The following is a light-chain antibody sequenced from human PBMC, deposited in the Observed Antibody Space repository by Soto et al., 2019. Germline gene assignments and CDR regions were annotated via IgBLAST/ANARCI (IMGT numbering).Light chain of an antibody. J-gene: IGKJ2*01. CDR1: RSVNSRY. CDR3: QQYGYAPNT. V-gene: IGKV3-20*01. CDR2: GAS. Sequence: EIVLTQSPGTLSLSPGERATLSCRASRSVNSRYLGWYQQKPGQAPRLLIYGASNRATGIPDRFSGSGSGTDFTLTISRLEPGDFVVYYCQQYGYAPNTFGQGTKLDIK.